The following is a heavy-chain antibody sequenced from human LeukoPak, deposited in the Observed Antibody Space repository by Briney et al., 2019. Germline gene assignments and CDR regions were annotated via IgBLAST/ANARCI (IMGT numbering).Heavy chain of an antibody. J-gene: IGHJ6*02. CDR1: GGSISSYY. CDR2: IYYSGST. CDR3: ARGVNYYYGMDV. D-gene: IGHD2-8*01. Sequence: SETLSLTCTVSGGSISSYYWSWIRQSPGKGLEWIGYIYYSGSTNYNPSLKSRVTISVDTSKNQFSLNLTSVTAADPAVYYCARGVNYYYGMDVWGQGTTVTVSS. V-gene: IGHV4-59*08.